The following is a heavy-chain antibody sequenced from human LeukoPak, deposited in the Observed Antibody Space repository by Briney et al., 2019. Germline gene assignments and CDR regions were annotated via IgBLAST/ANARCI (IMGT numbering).Heavy chain of an antibody. V-gene: IGHV4-34*01. D-gene: IGHD3-10*01. CDR1: GESFSGYY. J-gene: IGHJ4*02. Sequence: SETLSLTCAVYGESFSGYYWSWIRQPPGKGLEWMGEINHSGSTNYNPSLKSRVTISVDTSKNQFSLKLSSVTAADTAVYYCARSRYYGSGSYLYWGQGTLVTVSS. CDR2: INHSGST. CDR3: ARSRYYGSGSYLY.